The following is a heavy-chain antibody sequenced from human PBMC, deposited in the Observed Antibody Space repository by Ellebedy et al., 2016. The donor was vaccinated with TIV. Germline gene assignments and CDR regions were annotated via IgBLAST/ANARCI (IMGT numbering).Heavy chain of an antibody. D-gene: IGHD3-10*01. Sequence: SETLSLXXTVSGGSISSYYWSWIRQPPGKGLEWIGYIYYSGSTNYNPSLKSRVTISVDTSKNQFSLKLSSVTAADTAVYYCARAYGSGSYYNWYYYYYMDVWGKGTTVTVSS. CDR2: IYYSGST. J-gene: IGHJ6*03. CDR3: ARAYGSGSYYNWYYYYYMDV. V-gene: IGHV4-59*01. CDR1: GGSISSYY.